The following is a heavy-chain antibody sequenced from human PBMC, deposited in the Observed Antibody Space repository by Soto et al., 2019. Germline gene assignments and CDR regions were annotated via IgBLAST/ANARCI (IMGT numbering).Heavy chain of an antibody. CDR3: AKDLTVWRVVVITTRAGGMGY. CDR1: GFTFSSYG. D-gene: IGHD3-22*01. CDR2: ISYDGSNK. J-gene: IGHJ4*02. V-gene: IGHV3-30*18. Sequence: QSGGSLRLSCAASGFTFSSYGMHWVRQAPGKGLEWVAVISYDGSNKYYADSVKGRFTISRDNSKNTLYLQMNSLRAEDTAVYYCAKDLTVWRVVVITTRAGGMGYWGQGTLVTVSS.